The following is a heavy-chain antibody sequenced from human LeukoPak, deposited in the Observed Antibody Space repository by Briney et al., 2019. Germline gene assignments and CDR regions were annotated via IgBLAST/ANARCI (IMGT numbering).Heavy chain of an antibody. CDR2: IKQDGSEK. CDR1: GFSFSTYW. V-gene: IGHV3-7*01. J-gene: IGHJ6*04. Sequence: SGGSLRLSCAASGFSFSTYWMSWVRQAPGKGLEWVANIKQDGSEKYYVDSVKGRFTISRDNAKNSLYLQMNSLRAEDTAVYYCAELGITMIGGVWGKGTTVTISS. CDR3: AELGITMIGGV. D-gene: IGHD3-10*02.